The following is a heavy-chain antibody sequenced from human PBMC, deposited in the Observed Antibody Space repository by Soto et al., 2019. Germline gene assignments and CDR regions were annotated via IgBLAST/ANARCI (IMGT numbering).Heavy chain of an antibody. CDR1: GGSINTYY. V-gene: IGHV4-59*01. J-gene: IGHJ4*02. CDR2: IHHSGST. D-gene: IGHD3-3*01. CDR3: ARARKATYITGGFDS. Sequence: SETLSLTCAVSGGSINTYYWSWVRQPPGKGLEWIGNIHHSGSTNYNPSLNSRVTISIDTSKNKLSLWLNSVTAADTAVYYCARARKATYITGGFDSWGQGTPVTVSS.